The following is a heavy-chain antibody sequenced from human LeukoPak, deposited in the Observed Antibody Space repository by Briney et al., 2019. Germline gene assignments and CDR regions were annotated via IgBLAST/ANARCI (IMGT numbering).Heavy chain of an antibody. D-gene: IGHD3-22*01. Sequence: GGSLRLSCAASGFSFSDYYMSWIRQAPGKGLEWVSYISSSGNTIYYADSVKGRFTISRDNAKNSLYLQTNSLRAEDTAVYYCARDQYYYDSSAPPLYWGQGTLVTVSS. V-gene: IGHV3-11*01. CDR3: ARDQYYYDSSAPPLY. CDR2: ISSSGNTI. J-gene: IGHJ4*02. CDR1: GFSFSDYY.